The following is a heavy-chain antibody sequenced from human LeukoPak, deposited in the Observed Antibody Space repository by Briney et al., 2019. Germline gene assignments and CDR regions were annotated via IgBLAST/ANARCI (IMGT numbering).Heavy chain of an antibody. CDR3: ARSRGGTKKGATPFDY. Sequence: SETLSLTCTVSGGSISSYYWSWIRQPPGKGLEWIGYIYYSGSTNYNPSLKSRVTISVDTSKNQFSLKLSSVTAADTAVYYCARSRGGTKKGATPFDYWGQGTLVTVSS. D-gene: IGHD1-26*01. V-gene: IGHV4-59*08. CDR2: IYYSGST. J-gene: IGHJ4*02. CDR1: GGSISSYY.